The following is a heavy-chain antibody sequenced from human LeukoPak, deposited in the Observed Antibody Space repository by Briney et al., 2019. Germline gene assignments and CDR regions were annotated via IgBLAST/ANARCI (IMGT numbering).Heavy chain of an antibody. J-gene: IGHJ3*01. D-gene: IGHD3-10*01. CDR3: AREGMVRGVPDAFDL. CDR1: GFTFSRYW. V-gene: IGHV3-7*01. CDR2: IKQDGIEK. Sequence: GGSLRLSCGAAGFTFSRYWMEWVRQAPGKGLEGVANIKQDGIEKYFVGSVKGRFAISRDNAKNSLYLQMNSLRVEDTAVYYCAREGMVRGVPDAFDLWGQGTMVTVSS.